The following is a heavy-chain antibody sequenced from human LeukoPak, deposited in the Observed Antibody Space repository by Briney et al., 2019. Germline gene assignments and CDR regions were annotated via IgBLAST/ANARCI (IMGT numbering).Heavy chain of an antibody. CDR2: VNSNSGAT. Sequence: ASVKVSCKASGYTFTGYYMHWVRQAPGQGLEWMGWVNSNSGATNYAPKFQGRVTMTRDTSISTTYMELTRLTSDDAAVYYCARGPSHTVVVVAAKTVGYMDVWGKGTTVTVSS. V-gene: IGHV1-2*02. CDR1: GYTFTGYY. J-gene: IGHJ6*03. D-gene: IGHD2-15*01. CDR3: ARGPSHTVVVVAAKTVGYMDV.